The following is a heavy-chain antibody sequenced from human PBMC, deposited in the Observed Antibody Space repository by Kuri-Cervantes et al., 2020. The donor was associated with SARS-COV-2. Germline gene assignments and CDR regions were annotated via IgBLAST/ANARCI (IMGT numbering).Heavy chain of an antibody. CDR1: GFTFSSYA. J-gene: IGHJ6*02. D-gene: IGHD3-22*01. Sequence: GESLKISCAASGFTFSSYAMHWVRQAPGKGLEWVAVISYDGSNKYYADSVKGRFTISRDNSKNTLYLQMNSLRAEDTAVYYCARERGNYYDSSGYWNLGGYYYYGMDVWGQGTTVTVSS. V-gene: IGHV3-30*01. CDR3: ARERGNYYDSSGYWNLGGYYYYGMDV. CDR2: ISYDGSNK.